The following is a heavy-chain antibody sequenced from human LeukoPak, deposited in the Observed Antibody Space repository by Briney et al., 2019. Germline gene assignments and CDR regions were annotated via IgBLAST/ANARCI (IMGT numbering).Heavy chain of an antibody. CDR3: GRYGATFDL. D-gene: IGHD1-26*01. V-gene: IGHV4-38-2*01. CDR1: GYSISSGYH. Sequence: PSETLSLTCAVSGYSISSGYHWGWIRQPPGKGLEWIGYIYHSGTTRYNPSLKSRLTILVDTSRNQFSLILRSVTAADTAVYYYGRYGATFDLWGRGTMVTVSS. CDR2: IYHSGTT. J-gene: IGHJ2*01.